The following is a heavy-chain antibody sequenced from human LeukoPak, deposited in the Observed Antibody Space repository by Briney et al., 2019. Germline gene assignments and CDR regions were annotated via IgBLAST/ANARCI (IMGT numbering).Heavy chain of an antibody. Sequence: HPGGSLRLSCAASEFTFSSYAMTWVRQAPGKGLEWVSVISGNGGSTYYADSVKGRFTISRDNSKNTLYLQMNSLRAEDTAVYYCAKGLSSSWVPGIAVAGGLDYWGQGTLVTVSS. D-gene: IGHD6-19*01. V-gene: IGHV3-23*01. J-gene: IGHJ4*02. CDR2: ISGNGGST. CDR1: EFTFSSYA. CDR3: AKGLSSSWVPGIAVAGGLDY.